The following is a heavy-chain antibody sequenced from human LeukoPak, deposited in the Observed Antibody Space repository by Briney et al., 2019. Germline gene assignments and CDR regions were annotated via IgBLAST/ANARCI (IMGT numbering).Heavy chain of an antibody. V-gene: IGHV3-74*01. CDR2: INTNSRST. Sequence: GGSLRLSCAASGFTFSSYWMYWVRQAPGKGLVWVSRINTNSRSTNYADSVKGRFTISRDNAKNTLYLQMNSLRAEDTAVYYCARMDYYDSSGYPHWYFDLWGRGTLVTVSS. D-gene: IGHD3-22*01. CDR3: ARMDYYDSSGYPHWYFDL. CDR1: GFTFSSYW. J-gene: IGHJ2*01.